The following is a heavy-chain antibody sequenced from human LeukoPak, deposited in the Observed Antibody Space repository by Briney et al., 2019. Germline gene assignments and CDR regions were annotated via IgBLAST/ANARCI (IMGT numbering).Heavy chain of an antibody. J-gene: IGHJ4*02. V-gene: IGHV3-48*04. Sequence: GGSLRLSCAASGFTFSSYSMNWIRQAPGKGLEWVSYISSSGSTIYYADSVKGRFTISRDNTKNSLYLQMNSLRAEDTAVYYCARDRTRYDYVWGSFRVSSAFDYWGQGTLVTVSS. CDR2: ISSSGSTI. D-gene: IGHD3-16*02. CDR3: ARDRTRYDYVWGSFRVSSAFDY. CDR1: GFTFSSYS.